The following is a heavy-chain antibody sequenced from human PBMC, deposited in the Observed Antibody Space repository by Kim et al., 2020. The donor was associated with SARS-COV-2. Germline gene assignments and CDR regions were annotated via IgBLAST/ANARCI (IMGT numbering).Heavy chain of an antibody. Sequence: GESLKISCKGSGYSFTSYWIGWVRQMPGKGLEWMGIIYPGDSDTRYSPSFQGQVTIPADKSISTAYLQWSSLKASDTAMYYCAIQTSIVVVPAAIGRDNWFDPWAREPWSPSPQ. CDR2: IYPGDSDT. CDR1: GYSFTSYW. V-gene: IGHV5-51*01. D-gene: IGHD2-2*02. CDR3: AIQTSIVVVPAAIGRDNWFDP. J-gene: IGHJ5*02.